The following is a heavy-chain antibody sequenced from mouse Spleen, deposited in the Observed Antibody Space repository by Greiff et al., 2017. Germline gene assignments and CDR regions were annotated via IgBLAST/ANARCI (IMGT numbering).Heavy chain of an antibody. Sequence: VQLQQSGAELVRSGASVKLSCTASGFNITDYYMHWVKQRPEQGLEWIGWIDPENGDTEYAPKFQGKATMTADTSSNTAYLQLSSLTSEDTAVYYCNFNWDYFDYWGQGTTLTVSS. CDR2: IDPENGDT. D-gene: IGHD4-1*02. CDR1: GFNITDYY. J-gene: IGHJ2*01. V-gene: IGHV14-4*02. CDR3: NFNWDYFDY.